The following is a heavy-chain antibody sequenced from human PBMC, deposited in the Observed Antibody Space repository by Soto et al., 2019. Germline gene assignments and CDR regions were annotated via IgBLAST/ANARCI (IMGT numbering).Heavy chain of an antibody. Sequence: QMQLVQSGPEVKKPGSSVKVSCKASGDSFGSYAVSWVRQAPGQGLEWMGAIIPVFGTTNYTQKFQGRVTITADDSTTTAYMELSSLRSDDTAVYYCAGEPFGRFDPWGQGTLVTVSS. J-gene: IGHJ5*02. V-gene: IGHV1-69*01. CDR3: AGEPFGRFDP. CDR2: IIPVFGTT. CDR1: GDSFGSYA. D-gene: IGHD3-10*01.